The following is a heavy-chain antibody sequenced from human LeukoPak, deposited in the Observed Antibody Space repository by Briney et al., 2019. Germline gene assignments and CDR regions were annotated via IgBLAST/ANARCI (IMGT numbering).Heavy chain of an antibody. Sequence: ASVNVSCKASGYTFTSYGISWVRQAPGQGLEWMGWISAYNGNTNYAQKLQGRVTMTTDTSTSTAYMELRSLRSDDTAVYYCATGGPVAGWGIDAFDIWGQGTMVTVSS. J-gene: IGHJ3*02. V-gene: IGHV1-18*01. CDR2: ISAYNGNT. D-gene: IGHD6-19*01. CDR3: ATGGPVAGWGIDAFDI. CDR1: GYTFTSYG.